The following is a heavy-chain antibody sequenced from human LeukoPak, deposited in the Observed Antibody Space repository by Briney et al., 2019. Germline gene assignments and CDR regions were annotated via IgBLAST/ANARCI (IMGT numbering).Heavy chain of an antibody. Sequence: PGGSLRLSCAASGFTFSSCNMNWVRQAPGKWLEWVSSIGGSRSYMHYADPVKGRFTISRDNSKNTLYLQMSSLRAEDTAVYYCARVHYDYVWGSYPFDYWGQGTLVTVSS. D-gene: IGHD3-16*02. J-gene: IGHJ4*02. CDR2: IGGSRSYM. V-gene: IGHV3-21*04. CDR1: GFTFSSCN. CDR3: ARVHYDYVWGSYPFDY.